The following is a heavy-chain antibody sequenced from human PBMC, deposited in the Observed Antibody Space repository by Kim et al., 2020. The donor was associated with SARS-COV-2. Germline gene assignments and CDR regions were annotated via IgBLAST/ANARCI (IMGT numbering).Heavy chain of an antibody. Sequence: SVKVSCKASGGTFSNDAINWVRQAPGQGLEWMGRTVPSVGITNYAQKFRGRVTITADTSRGAAYMEVSSLRCEDTAVYYCASLEDYDDLPGLYYPGYWGKDPRVTV. CDR3: ASLEDYDDLPGLYYPGY. J-gene: IGHJ1*01. V-gene: IGHV1-69*04. CDR2: TVPSVGIT. D-gene: IGHD4-17*01. CDR1: GGTFSNDA.